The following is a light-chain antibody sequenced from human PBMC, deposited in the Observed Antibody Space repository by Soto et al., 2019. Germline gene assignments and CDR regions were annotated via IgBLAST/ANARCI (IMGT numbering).Light chain of an antibody. V-gene: IGKV2-24*01. CDR2: KSS. J-gene: IGKJ5*01. CDR3: IQATQFPQIT. CDR1: QTLVHGDGNTY. Sequence: DIVMTQTPLSSHVTLGQPASISCRSSQTLVHGDGNTYLRWLHKRPGQPPRFLIYKSSNRCSGVPDRFSGSESGTDFTLKISRVEAQDVVFYYGIQATQFPQITFGHGTRLEIK.